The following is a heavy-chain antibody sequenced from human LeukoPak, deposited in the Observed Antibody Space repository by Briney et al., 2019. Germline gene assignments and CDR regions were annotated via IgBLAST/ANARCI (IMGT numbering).Heavy chain of an antibody. CDR3: ARDVGVAVAGTLFDY. CDR2: ISSTGTYI. J-gene: IGHJ4*02. V-gene: IGHV3-21*01. CDR1: GFTFSSYS. D-gene: IGHD6-19*01. Sequence: GGSLRLSCAASGFTFSSYSKHWVRQAPGKGLEWVSSISSTGTYIYYADSLRGRFTISRDNAKNSLYLQMNNLRAEDTAVYYCARDVGVAVAGTLFDYWGQGTLVTVSS.